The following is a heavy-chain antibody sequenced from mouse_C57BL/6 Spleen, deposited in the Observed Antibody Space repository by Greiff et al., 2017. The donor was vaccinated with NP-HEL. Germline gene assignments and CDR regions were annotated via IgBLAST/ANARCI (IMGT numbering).Heavy chain of an antibody. Sequence: LQQSGASVKLSCKATGYTFTGYWIEWVKQRPGHGLEWIGEILPGSGSTNYNEKFKGKATFTADTSSNTAYMQLSSLTTEDSAIYYCARGGLYYAMDYWGQGTSVTVSS. CDR3: ARGGLYYAMDY. V-gene: IGHV1-9*01. CDR1: GYTFTGYW. J-gene: IGHJ4*01. CDR2: ILPGSGST.